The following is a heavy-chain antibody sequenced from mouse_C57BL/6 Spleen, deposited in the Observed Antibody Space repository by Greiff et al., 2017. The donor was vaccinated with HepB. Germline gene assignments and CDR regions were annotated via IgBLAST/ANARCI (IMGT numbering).Heavy chain of an antibody. Sequence: DVQLVESGGGLVKPGGSLKLSCAASGFTFSDYGMHWVRQAPEKGLEWVAYISSGSSTIYYADTVKGRFTISRDNAKHTLFLQMTSLRSKDTAMYYCAKGNLYGKAMDYWGQGTSVTVSS. V-gene: IGHV5-17*01. CDR3: AKGNLYGKAMDY. CDR2: ISSGSSTI. D-gene: IGHD2-1*01. J-gene: IGHJ4*01. CDR1: GFTFSDYG.